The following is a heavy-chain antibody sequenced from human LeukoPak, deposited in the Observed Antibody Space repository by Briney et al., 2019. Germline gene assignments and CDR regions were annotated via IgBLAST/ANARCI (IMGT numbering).Heavy chain of an antibody. J-gene: IGHJ4*02. CDR2: VHHSGTS. D-gene: IGHD3-10*01. CDR1: GGSITSSH. CDR3: ARGLVSYGSGSYYQPAD. Sequence: SGTLSLTCTVSGGSITSSHWSWVRRSPGKGLEWIGYVHHSGTSSYNTSLESRVTISLDTSKSQFSLTLESVTAADTAVYYCARGLVSYGSGSYYQPADWGQGTLVTVSS. V-gene: IGHV4-59*12.